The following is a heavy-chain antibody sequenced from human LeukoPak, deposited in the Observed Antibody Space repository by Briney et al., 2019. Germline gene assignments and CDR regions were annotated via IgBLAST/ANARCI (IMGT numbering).Heavy chain of an antibody. V-gene: IGHV4-59*01. CDR1: GGSLSNYY. J-gene: IGHJ5*02. CDR3: ARGGRGRNWFDP. D-gene: IGHD3-10*01. CDR2: IYYSGST. Sequence: PSETLSLTCTVSGGSLSNYYWSWIRQPPGKGLEWIGYIYYSGSTDYNPSLKSRVTISLDTSENQFSLKLTSVTAADTAVYYCARGGRGRNWFDPWGQGTLVTVSS.